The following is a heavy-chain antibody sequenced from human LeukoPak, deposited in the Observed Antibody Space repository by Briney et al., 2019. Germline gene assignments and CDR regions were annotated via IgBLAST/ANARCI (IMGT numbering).Heavy chain of an antibody. D-gene: IGHD3-9*01. Sequence: PGGSLRLSCAASGFTFNNAWMSWVRQAPGKGLEWVGRIKTKTDGGTTDFAAPVKGRFTISRDASKNTLYLQMNSLKTEDTAVYYCATGGIVVTGAYFDSWGLGTLVTVSS. CDR1: GFTFNNAW. V-gene: IGHV3-15*01. CDR2: IKTKTDGGTT. J-gene: IGHJ4*02. CDR3: ATGGIVVTGAYFDS.